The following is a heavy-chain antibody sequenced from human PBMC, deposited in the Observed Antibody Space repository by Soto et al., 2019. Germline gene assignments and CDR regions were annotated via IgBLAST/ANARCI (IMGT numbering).Heavy chain of an antibody. CDR2: IYYSGST. Sequence: SENLCLTCTVSGGSVSSGSYYWSWIRQPPGKGLEWIGYIYYSGSTNYNPSLKSRVTISVDTSKNQFSLKLSSVTAADTAVYYCGGGPYGYFDYWGQGTPVPVSS. J-gene: IGHJ4*02. V-gene: IGHV4-61*01. CDR3: GGGPYGYFDY. D-gene: IGHD2-15*01. CDR1: GGSVSSGSYY.